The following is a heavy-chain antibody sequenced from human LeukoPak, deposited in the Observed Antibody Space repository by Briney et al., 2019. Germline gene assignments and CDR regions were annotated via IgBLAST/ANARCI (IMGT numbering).Heavy chain of an antibody. CDR2: IYYSGST. V-gene: IGHV4-59*01. CDR3: ARVHHYYYYYMDV. J-gene: IGHJ6*03. CDR1: GGSISSYY. Sequence: SETLSLTCTVSGGSISSYYWSWIRQPPGKGLEWIGYIYYSGSTNYNPSLKSRVTISVGTSKNQFSLKLSSVTAADTAVYYCARVHHYYYYYMDVWGKGTTVTVSS.